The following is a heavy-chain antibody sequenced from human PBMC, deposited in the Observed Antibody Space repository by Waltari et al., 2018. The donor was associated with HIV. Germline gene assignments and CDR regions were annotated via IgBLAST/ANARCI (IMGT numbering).Heavy chain of an antibody. J-gene: IGHJ4*02. CDR3: TSGHVSGGVDF. V-gene: IGHV3-49*03. CDR1: GFTFDTSA. D-gene: IGHD2-8*02. Sequence: EVPLVESGGGLVQPGRSLRISGKVFGFTFDTSALKWFRQAPGKGLEWVAFIGSKDDPGPIEYAPSVRGRFVVSRDDSKNIAYLQMDSLRSDDTAVYYCTSGHVSGGVDFWGPGTLVSVSS. CDR2: IGSKDDPGPI.